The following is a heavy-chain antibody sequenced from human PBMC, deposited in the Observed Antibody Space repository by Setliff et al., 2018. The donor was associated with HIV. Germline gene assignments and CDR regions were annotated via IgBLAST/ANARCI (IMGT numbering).Heavy chain of an antibody. CDR3: VRRPMIRGKPFDL. D-gene: IGHD3-10*01. CDR1: GGSFSGYF. V-gene: IGHV4-34*01. Sequence: SETLSLTCAVYGGSFSGYFWSWIRQFPGRGLEWTTEINQSGNSNHNPSLKSRVTVSVDLSKNQFSLTLNSVTAADTAVYYCVRRPMIRGKPFDLWGQGTQVTVSS. CDR2: INQSGNS. J-gene: IGHJ4*02.